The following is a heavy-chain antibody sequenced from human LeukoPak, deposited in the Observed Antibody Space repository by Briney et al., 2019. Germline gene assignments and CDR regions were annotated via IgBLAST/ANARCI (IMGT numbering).Heavy chain of an antibody. V-gene: IGHV3-23*01. J-gene: IGHJ4*02. D-gene: IGHD4-23*01. CDR3: AKSYSYGGNEETYFDY. Sequence: GGSLRLSCAASGFTFSSYAMSWVRQAPGKGLEWVSATSGSGGSTYYADSVKGRFTISRDNSKNTLYLQMNSLRAEDTAVYYCAKSYSYGGNEETYFDYWGQGTLVTVSS. CDR1: GFTFSSYA. CDR2: TSGSGGST.